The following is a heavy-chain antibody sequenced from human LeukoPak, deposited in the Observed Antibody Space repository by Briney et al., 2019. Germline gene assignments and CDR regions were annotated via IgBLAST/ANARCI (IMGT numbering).Heavy chain of an antibody. Sequence: GGSLRLSCAASGFTFSDGWMNWVRQAPGKGLEWVGRIKSKTDSGTTDYAAPVKGRFTISRDDSKNTLYLQMNSLKTEDTAVYYCAAHCSSTSCYTLVSRRPSYFDYWGQGTLVTVSS. J-gene: IGHJ4*02. CDR2: IKSKTDSGTT. D-gene: IGHD2-2*02. CDR1: GFTFSDGW. CDR3: AAHCSSTSCYTLVSRRPSYFDY. V-gene: IGHV3-15*01.